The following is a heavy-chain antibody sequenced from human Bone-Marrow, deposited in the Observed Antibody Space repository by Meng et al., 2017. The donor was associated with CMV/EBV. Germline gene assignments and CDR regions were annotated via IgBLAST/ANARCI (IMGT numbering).Heavy chain of an antibody. J-gene: IGHJ4*02. CDR1: GGSVSSGSYY. V-gene: IGHV4-61*01. Sequence: GSLRLSCTVSGGSVSSGSYYWSWIRQPPGKGLEWIGYIYYSGSTNYNPSLKSRVTISVDTSKNQFSLKLSSVTAADTAVYYCARERGIAVAGIVGRELLKLGVDYWGQGTLVTVS. CDR2: IYYSGST. CDR3: ARERGIAVAGIVGRELLKLGVDY. D-gene: IGHD6-19*01.